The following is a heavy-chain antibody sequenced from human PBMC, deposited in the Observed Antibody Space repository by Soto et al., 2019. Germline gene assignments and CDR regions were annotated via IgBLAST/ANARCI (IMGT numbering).Heavy chain of an antibody. Sequence: LRLSCAASGFKFSNYAMSWVRQAPGKGLEWVSLISATGGGTYYADSVKGRFTISRDNSHNTLYLQVHSLTAEDTAVYYCAKDRRAGGNSAFYFDFWGQGAQVTASS. CDR3: AKDRRAGGNSAFYFDF. CDR2: ISATGGGT. J-gene: IGHJ4*02. V-gene: IGHV3-23*01. D-gene: IGHD3-16*01. CDR1: GFKFSNYA.